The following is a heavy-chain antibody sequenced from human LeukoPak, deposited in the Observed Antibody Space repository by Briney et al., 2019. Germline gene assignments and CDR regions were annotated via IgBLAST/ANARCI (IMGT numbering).Heavy chain of an antibody. CDR3: TRDRSRAEDD. Sequence: PGGSLRLSCAASGFTVGSNYMSWVRQAPGKGLEWVSVIYTGGSTYYADSVKGRFTISRDNANNLLYLQMNSLRGEDTAVYYCTRDRSRAEDDWGQGTLVTVSS. V-gene: IGHV3-53*01. D-gene: IGHD1-14*01. CDR2: IYTGGST. CDR1: GFTVGSNY. J-gene: IGHJ4*02.